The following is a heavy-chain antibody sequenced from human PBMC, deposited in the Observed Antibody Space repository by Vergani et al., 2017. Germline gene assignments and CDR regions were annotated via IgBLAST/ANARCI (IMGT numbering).Heavy chain of an antibody. V-gene: IGHV1-69*06. CDR1: GGTFSSYA. CDR2: IIPIFGTE. J-gene: IGHJ6*02. D-gene: IGHD6-19*01. Sequence: QVQLVQSGAEVKKPGSSVKVSCKASGGTFSSYAISWVRQAPGQGLEWMGGIIPIFGTENYAQKFQGRVTITADKSTSTAYMELSSLRSEDTAVYYCARVDSSGWYREYYYYGMDVWGQGSTVTVSS. CDR3: ARVDSSGWYREYYYYGMDV.